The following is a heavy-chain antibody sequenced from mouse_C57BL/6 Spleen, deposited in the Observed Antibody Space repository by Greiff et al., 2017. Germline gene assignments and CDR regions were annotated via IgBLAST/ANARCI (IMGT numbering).Heavy chain of an antibody. CDR1: GYSITSGYY. CDR3: ARGDYYGSSYGAMDY. Sequence: EVHLVESGPGLVKPSQSLSLTCSVTGYSITSGYYWNWIRQFPGNKLEWMGYISYDGSNNYNPSLKNRISITRDTSKNQFFLKLNSVTTEDTATYYCARGDYYGSSYGAMDYWGQGTSVTVSS. J-gene: IGHJ4*01. CDR2: ISYDGSN. D-gene: IGHD1-1*01. V-gene: IGHV3-6*01.